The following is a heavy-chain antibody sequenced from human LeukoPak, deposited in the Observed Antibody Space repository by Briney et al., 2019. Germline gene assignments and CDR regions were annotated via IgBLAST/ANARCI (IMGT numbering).Heavy chain of an antibody. CDR2: IYPGDSDT. V-gene: IGHV5-51*01. J-gene: IGHJ4*02. CDR3: ARRMFSGSYPNFDF. D-gene: IGHD1-26*01. CDR1: GYSFTTYW. Sequence: GESLKISCKGSGYSFTTYWIGWVRQMPGKGLEWMGIIYPGDSDTKYSPSLQGQVTISADKSISTAYLQWSSLKASDTAMYYCARRMFSGSYPNFDFWGQGTLVTVSS.